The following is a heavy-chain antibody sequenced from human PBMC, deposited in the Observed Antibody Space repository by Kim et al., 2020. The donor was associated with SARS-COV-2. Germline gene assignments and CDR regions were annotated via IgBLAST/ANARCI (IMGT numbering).Heavy chain of an antibody. CDR3: ARRKGYCSGGSCRNWF. CDR2: IYYSGST. J-gene: IGHJ5*01. Sequence: SETLSLTCTVSGGSISSSSYYWGWIRQPPGKGLEWIGSIYYSGSTHYNPSLKSRVTISVDTSKNQFSLKLSSVTAADTAVYYCARRKGYCSGGSCRNWF. CDR1: GGSISSSSYY. D-gene: IGHD2-15*01. V-gene: IGHV4-39*01.